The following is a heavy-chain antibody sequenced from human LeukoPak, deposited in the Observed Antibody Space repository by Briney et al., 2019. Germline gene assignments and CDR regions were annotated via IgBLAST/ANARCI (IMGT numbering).Heavy chain of an antibody. CDR2: ISSSSSSYI. D-gene: IGHD6-13*01. CDR3: ARGYSSSWYGCDY. CDR1: GFTFSSFS. V-gene: IGHV3-21*01. J-gene: IGHJ4*02. Sequence: GGSLRLSCAASGFTFSSFSMNWVRQAPGKGLEWVSSISSSSSSYIYYADSVKGRFTISRDNAKNSLYLQMNSLRAEDTAVYYCARGYSSSWYGCDYWGQGTLVTVSS.